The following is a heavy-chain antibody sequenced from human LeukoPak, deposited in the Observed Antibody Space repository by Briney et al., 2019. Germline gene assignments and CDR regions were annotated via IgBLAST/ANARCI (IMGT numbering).Heavy chain of an antibody. CDR3: ARAAASPKRGYSYGHHEHFDY. CDR1: GGTFSTYA. J-gene: IGHJ4*02. Sequence: ASVKVSCKASGGTFSTYAISWVRQAPGQGLEWMGGIIPLFGTANYAQKFQGRVTITADESTSTAYMELSSLRSEDTAVYYCARAAASPKRGYSYGHHEHFDYWGQGTLVTVSS. D-gene: IGHD5-18*01. V-gene: IGHV1-69*13. CDR2: IIPLFGTA.